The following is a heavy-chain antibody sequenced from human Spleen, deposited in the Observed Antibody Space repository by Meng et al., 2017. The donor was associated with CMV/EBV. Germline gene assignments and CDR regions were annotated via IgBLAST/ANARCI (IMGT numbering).Heavy chain of an antibody. Sequence: GESLKISCAASGFTFTNYAMTWVRQAPGKALEWVSLTHSGGRTYYGDSVKGRFTISRDDSKNTLYLHMNSLRADDTAVYYCASLWGYGMDVWGQGTTVTVSS. CDR1: GFTFTNYA. CDR2: THSGGRT. J-gene: IGHJ6*02. D-gene: IGHD3-16*01. CDR3: ASLWGYGMDV. V-gene: IGHV3-66*02.